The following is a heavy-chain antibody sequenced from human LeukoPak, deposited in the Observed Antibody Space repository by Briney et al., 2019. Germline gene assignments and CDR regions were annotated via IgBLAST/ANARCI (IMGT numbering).Heavy chain of an antibody. CDR3: ARSQYCSSISCYSDGYFDY. CDR1: GYTFTSYW. Sequence: GESLKISCKGSGYTFTSYWIGWVRQMPGKGLEWMGIIYPGDSDTRYSPSFQGQVTISADKSISTAYLQWSSLKASDTAMYYCARSQYCSSISCYSDGYFDYWGQGTLVTVSS. CDR2: IYPGDSDT. V-gene: IGHV5-51*01. J-gene: IGHJ4*02. D-gene: IGHD2-2*02.